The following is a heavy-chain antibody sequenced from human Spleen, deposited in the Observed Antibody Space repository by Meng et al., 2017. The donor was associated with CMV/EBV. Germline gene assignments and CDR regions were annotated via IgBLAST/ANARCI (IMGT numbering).Heavy chain of an antibody. J-gene: IGHJ4*02. CDR1: GLTLSSYG. V-gene: IGHV3-23*01. CDR3: AKSMTTATTGDC. CDR2: ISVNGGAT. Sequence: EVQLLESGGGLVQPGGSLSLSCAASGLTLSSYGMSWVRQAPGKGLEWVSAISVNGGATYYADSVKGRFAISRDNSKNTLYLQMNSLRAEDTALYYCAKSMTTATTGDCWGQGTLVTVSS. D-gene: IGHD4-17*01.